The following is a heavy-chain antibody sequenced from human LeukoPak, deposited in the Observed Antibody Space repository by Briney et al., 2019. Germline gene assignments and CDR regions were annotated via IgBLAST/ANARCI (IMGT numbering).Heavy chain of an antibody. CDR2: IYTSGST. Sequence: SETLSLTCTVSSGSISSYYWSWIRQPAGKGLEWIGRIYTSGSTNYNPSLKSRVTMSVDTSKNQFSLKLSSVTAADTAVYYCARDRRTYSSSWTDAFDIWGQGTMVTVSS. CDR3: ARDRRTYSSSWTDAFDI. J-gene: IGHJ3*02. D-gene: IGHD6-13*01. CDR1: SGSISSYY. V-gene: IGHV4-4*07.